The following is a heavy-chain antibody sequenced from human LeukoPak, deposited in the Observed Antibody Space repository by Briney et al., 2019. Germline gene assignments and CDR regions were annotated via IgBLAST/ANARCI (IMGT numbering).Heavy chain of an antibody. D-gene: IGHD6-6*01. CDR2: ISDSGGNT. J-gene: IGHJ5*02. V-gene: IGHV3-23*01. CDR3: ARQFSSSPGGNWFDP. Sequence: GGSLRLSCAVSGITLSNYGMSWVRQAPGKGLEWVAGISDSGGNTKYADSVKGRFTISRDNSKNTLYLQMNSLRAEDTAVYYCARQFSSSPGGNWFDPWGQGTLVTVSS. CDR1: GITLSNYG.